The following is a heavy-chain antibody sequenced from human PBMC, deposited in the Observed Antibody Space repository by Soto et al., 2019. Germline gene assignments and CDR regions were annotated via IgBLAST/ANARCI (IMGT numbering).Heavy chain of an antibody. Sequence: SETLSLTCTVSGGSISSGDYYWSWIRQPPGKGLEWIGYMYSSGTTYYNPSLKSRVAISVDTSKNQFSLRLNSVTAADTAVYYCARDFSGFSSSWWYFDYWGQGALVTVSS. V-gene: IGHV4-30-4*01. J-gene: IGHJ4*02. CDR3: ARDFSGFSSSWWYFDY. CDR1: GGSISSGDYY. CDR2: MYSSGTT. D-gene: IGHD6-13*01.